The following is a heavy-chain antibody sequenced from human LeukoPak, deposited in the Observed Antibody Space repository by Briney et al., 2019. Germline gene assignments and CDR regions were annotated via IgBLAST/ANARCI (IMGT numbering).Heavy chain of an antibody. J-gene: IGHJ5*02. V-gene: IGHV3-23*01. Sequence: GGSLRLSCAASGFTFTTHAMSWVRQAPGKGLEWVSVISGSGGRTYYADSVKGRFTISRDNSKNTLFLQMNSLRAEDTAVYYCARDLAPGWFDPWGQGTLVTVSS. CDR3: ARDLAPGWFDP. CDR2: ISGSGGRT. CDR1: GFTFTTHA.